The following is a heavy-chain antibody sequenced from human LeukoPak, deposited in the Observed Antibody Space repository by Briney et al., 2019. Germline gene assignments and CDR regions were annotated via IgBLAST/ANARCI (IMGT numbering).Heavy chain of an antibody. Sequence: PSETLSLTCTVSGGSISYYYWSWIRQSPGKGLEWIGYIYYSRITNYNPSLKSRVTMSVDTSKNQFSLKLSSVTAADTAVYYCARGGVVTPAFDIWGQGTMVTVSS. CDR2: IYYSRIT. J-gene: IGHJ3*02. D-gene: IGHD4-23*01. CDR3: ARGGVVTPAFDI. CDR1: GGSISYYY. V-gene: IGHV4-59*12.